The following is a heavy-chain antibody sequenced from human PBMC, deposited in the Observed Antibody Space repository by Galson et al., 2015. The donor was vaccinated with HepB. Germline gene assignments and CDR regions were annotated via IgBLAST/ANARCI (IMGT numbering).Heavy chain of an antibody. CDR3: ARDFRGGYDPDVDY. J-gene: IGHJ4*02. V-gene: IGHV3-11*06. CDR2: ISSSSSYT. Sequence: SLRLSCAASGFTFSDYYMSWIRQAPGKGLEWVSYISSSSSYTNYADSVKGRFTISRDNAKNSLYLQMNSLRAEDTAVYYCARDFRGGYDPDVDYWGQGTLVTVSS. D-gene: IGHD5-12*01. CDR1: GFTFSDYY.